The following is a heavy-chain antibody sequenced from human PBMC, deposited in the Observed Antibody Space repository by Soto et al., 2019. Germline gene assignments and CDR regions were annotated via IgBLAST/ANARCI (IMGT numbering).Heavy chain of an antibody. J-gene: IGHJ5*02. CDR3: ARAQFYSGSVNYYNLMIDP. D-gene: IGHD3-10*01. CDR1: GGSISSCGYY. Sequence: TLASTFTVSGGSISSCGYYWSWIRQHPVKVLEWIGYIYYIGTTLYNPSLKTRLTISLYRSNNRFSLTLNSMTAADTAVYYFARAQFYSGSVNYYNLMIDPWGQVNQVPAPQ. V-gene: IGHV4-31*02. CDR2: IYYIGTT.